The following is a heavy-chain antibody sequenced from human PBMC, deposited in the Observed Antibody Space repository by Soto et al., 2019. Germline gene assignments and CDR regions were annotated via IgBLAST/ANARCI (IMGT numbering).Heavy chain of an antibody. V-gene: IGHV3-23*01. Sequence: GGSLRLSCAASGFTFSSYAMSWVRQAPGKGLEWVSAISGSGGSTYYADSVKGRFTISRDNSKNTLYLQMNSLRAEDTAVYYCAKEELRYFDWLLDESDAFDIWGQGTMVTVSS. D-gene: IGHD3-9*01. CDR2: ISGSGGST. CDR1: GFTFSSYA. CDR3: AKEELRYFDWLLDESDAFDI. J-gene: IGHJ3*02.